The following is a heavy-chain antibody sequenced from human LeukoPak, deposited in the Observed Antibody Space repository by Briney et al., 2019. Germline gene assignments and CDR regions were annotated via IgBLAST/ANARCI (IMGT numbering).Heavy chain of an antibody. V-gene: IGHV3-66*04. D-gene: IGHD4-4*01. CDR1: GFTVSSNY. CDR3: ATRRDGYSLDGAFDI. J-gene: IGHJ3*02. Sequence: PGGSLRLSCAASGFTVSSNYMSWVRQAPGKGLEWVSVIYSGGSTYYADSVKGRFTISRDNSKNTLYLQMNSLRAEDTAVYYCATRRDGYSLDGAFDIWGQGTMVTVSS. CDR2: IYSGGST.